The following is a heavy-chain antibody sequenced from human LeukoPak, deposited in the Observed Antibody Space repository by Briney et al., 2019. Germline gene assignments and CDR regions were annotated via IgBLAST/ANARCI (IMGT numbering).Heavy chain of an antibody. D-gene: IGHD6-13*01. V-gene: IGHV3-48*03. CDR2: ISSSGFTI. Sequence: GGSLRLSCATSGFTFSSYEMNWVRQAPGKGLEWVSYISSSGFTIYYADSVKGRFTISRDNARNSLFLQMNSLRAEDTAVYYCTRDSPRKLGVAAAGPFDIWGQGTMVTVSS. CDR1: GFTFSSYE. J-gene: IGHJ3*02. CDR3: TRDSPRKLGVAAAGPFDI.